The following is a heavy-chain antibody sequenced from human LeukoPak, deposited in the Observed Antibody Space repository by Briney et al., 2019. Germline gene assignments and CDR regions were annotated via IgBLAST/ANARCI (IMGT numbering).Heavy chain of an antibody. Sequence: GGSLRLSCAASGFTFSSCSMNWVRQAPGKGLEWVSYISSSSSTIYYADSVKGRFTISRDNAKNSLYLQMNSLRAEDTAVYYCARPAVVTGVDAFDIWGQGTMVTVSS. J-gene: IGHJ3*02. CDR3: ARPAVVTGVDAFDI. CDR2: ISSSSSTI. D-gene: IGHD4-23*01. V-gene: IGHV3-48*04. CDR1: GFTFSSCS.